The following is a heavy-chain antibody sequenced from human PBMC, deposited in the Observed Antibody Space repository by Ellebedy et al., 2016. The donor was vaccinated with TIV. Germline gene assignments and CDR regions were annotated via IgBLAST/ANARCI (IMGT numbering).Heavy chain of an antibody. CDR1: GFTFSSYA. V-gene: IGHV3-23*01. J-gene: IGHJ4*02. CDR2: ISGSSGST. Sequence: GGSLRLXXAASGFTFSSYAMTWVRQAPGKGLEWVSAISGSSGSTYHADSVKGRFTISRDNSKNTLYLQMNSLRAEDTAVYYCVASSSIVATFDYWGQGTLVTVSS. D-gene: IGHD6-13*01. CDR3: VASSSIVATFDY.